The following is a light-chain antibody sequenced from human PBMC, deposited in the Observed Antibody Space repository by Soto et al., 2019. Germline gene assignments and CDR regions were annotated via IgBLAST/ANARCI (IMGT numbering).Light chain of an antibody. J-gene: IGKJ2*01. Sequence: EIVLTQSPATLSLSPGERATLSCRASQSVSTYLAWYQQKPGQAPRLLIYDASNRATGIPARFSGSGSGTDFTLTISSLEPEDFAVYYCQQRNNWPPMYTFGQGTKLEIK. CDR1: QSVSTY. V-gene: IGKV3-11*01. CDR2: DAS. CDR3: QQRNNWPPMYT.